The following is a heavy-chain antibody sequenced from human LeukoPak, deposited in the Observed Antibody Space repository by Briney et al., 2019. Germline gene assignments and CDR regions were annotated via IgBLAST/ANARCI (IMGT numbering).Heavy chain of an antibody. V-gene: IGHV4-34*01. CDR3: ARGRGYSYGYCWFDP. D-gene: IGHD5-18*01. CDR1: GFTFSSYA. CDR2: INHSGST. J-gene: IGHJ5*02. Sequence: GSLRLSCAASGFTFSSYAMSWIRQPPGKGLEWIGEINHSGSTNYNPSLKSRVTISVDTSKNQFSLKLSSVTAADTAVYYCARGRGYSYGYCWFDPWGQGTLVTVSS.